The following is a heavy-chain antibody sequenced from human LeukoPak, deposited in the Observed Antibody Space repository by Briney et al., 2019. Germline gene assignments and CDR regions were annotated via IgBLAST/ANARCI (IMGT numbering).Heavy chain of an antibody. Sequence: GGSLRLSCAASGFTVSSNYMSWVRQAPGKGLEWVSYISSSGSTIYYADSVKGRFTISRDNAKNSLYLQMNSLRAEDTALYYCARRGEDCTNGVCSYYFDYWGQGTLVTVSS. J-gene: IGHJ4*02. V-gene: IGHV3-11*01. CDR3: ARRGEDCTNGVCSYYFDY. CDR1: GFTVSSNY. CDR2: ISSSGSTI. D-gene: IGHD2-8*01.